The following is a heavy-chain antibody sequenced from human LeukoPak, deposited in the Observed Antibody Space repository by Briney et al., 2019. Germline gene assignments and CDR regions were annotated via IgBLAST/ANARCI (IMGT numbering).Heavy chain of an antibody. V-gene: IGHV1-8*01. D-gene: IGHD2-2*02. CDR3: ARGDIVVVPAAITPYYYYYYGMDV. CDR1: GYTFTSYD. CDR2: MNPNSGNT. J-gene: IGHJ6*02. Sequence: GASVKVSCKASGYTFTSYDINWVRQATRQGLEWMGWMNPNSGNTGYAQKFQGRVTMTRNTSISTAYMELSSLRSEDTAVYYCARGDIVVVPAAITPYYYYYYGMDVWGQGTTVTVSS.